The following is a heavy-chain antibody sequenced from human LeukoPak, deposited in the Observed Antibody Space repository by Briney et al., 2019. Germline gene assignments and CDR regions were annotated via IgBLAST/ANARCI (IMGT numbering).Heavy chain of an antibody. D-gene: IGHD3-22*01. CDR2: INPSSGGT. CDR3: ARGIPFDYYDSSGYQVPFDY. Sequence: ASVKVSCKXSGYTFTGYYMHWVRQAPGQGLEWMGRINPSSGGTNYSQKFQGTVTMTRDTSISTAYMELSRLRSDDTAVYYCARGIPFDYYDSSGYQVPFDYWGQGNLVTVSS. J-gene: IGHJ4*02. V-gene: IGHV1-2*06. CDR1: GYTFTGYY.